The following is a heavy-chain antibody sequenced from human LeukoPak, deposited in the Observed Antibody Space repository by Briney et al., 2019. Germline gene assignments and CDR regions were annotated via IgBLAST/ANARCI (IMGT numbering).Heavy chain of an antibody. CDR3: ARDRAPSMIVVVVTTAFDL. CDR2: INWNGGST. J-gene: IGHJ2*01. V-gene: IGHV3-20*04. D-gene: IGHD3-22*01. Sequence: PGGSLRLSCAASGFSFDDYGLTWVRQAPGKGLEWVSGINWNGGSTGYADSVKGRFTISRDNAKNFLYLQMNSLRAEDTALYYCARDRAPSMIVVVVTTAFDLWGRGTLVTVSS. CDR1: GFSFDDYG.